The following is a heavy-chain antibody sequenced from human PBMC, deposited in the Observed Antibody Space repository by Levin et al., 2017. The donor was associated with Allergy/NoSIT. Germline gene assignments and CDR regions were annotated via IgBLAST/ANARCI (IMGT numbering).Heavy chain of an antibody. J-gene: IGHJ4*02. CDR2: IHGGGKT. CDR1: GFSVSDNY. CDR3: ARGSQWLVRDFDS. Sequence: PGESLKISCAASGFSVSDNYVSWVRQAPGKGLEWVSLIHGGGKTYYPDSLKGRFNIARDISKNTLYLQMYSLRPDDTAVYYCARGSQWLVRDFDSWGQGTLVTVS. V-gene: IGHV3-66*01. D-gene: IGHD6-19*01.